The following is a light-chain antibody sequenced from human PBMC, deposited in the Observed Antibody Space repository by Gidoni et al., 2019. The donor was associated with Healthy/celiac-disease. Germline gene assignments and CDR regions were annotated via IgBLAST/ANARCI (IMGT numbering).Light chain of an antibody. CDR3: QQYNSYPLT. V-gene: IGKV1-5*03. Sequence: DSQMNQAPSTLSASVGDRVTITCRPSQSISSGLAWYQQKPGKAPKLLIYKASSFESGVPSRFSGSGSGTEFTLTISSLQPDDFATYYCQQYNSYPLTFGGGTKVEIK. J-gene: IGKJ4*01. CDR2: KAS. CDR1: QSISSG.